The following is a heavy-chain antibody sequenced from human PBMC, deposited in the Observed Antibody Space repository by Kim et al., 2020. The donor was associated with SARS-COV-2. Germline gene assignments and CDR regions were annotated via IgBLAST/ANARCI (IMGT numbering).Heavy chain of an antibody. Sequence: ASVKVSCKTSGYIFTRYSMNWVRQAPGQGLECMGWINTNTGNPKYGQDFTGRFVFSLDTSVTTAYLEISSLNVEDTAIYYCARESDGSDHWFDPWGQGTQVTVSS. CDR3: ARESDGSDHWFDP. V-gene: IGHV7-4-1*02. CDR1: GYIFTRYS. J-gene: IGHJ5*02. CDR2: INTNTGNP. D-gene: IGHD3-10*01.